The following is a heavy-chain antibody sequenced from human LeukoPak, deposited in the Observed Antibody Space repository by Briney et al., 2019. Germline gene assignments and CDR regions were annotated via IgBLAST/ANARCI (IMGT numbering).Heavy chain of an antibody. Sequence: SETLSLTCTVSGGSISSSTYYWGWIRQPPGKGLEWIGSMYYSGSTYYNPSLKSRVTISVDTSKNQFSLKLSSVTAADTAVYYCARHGIGGSYYYYYYYMDVWGKGTTVTISS. D-gene: IGHD1-26*01. CDR3: ARHGIGGSYYYYYYYMDV. CDR2: MYYSGST. CDR1: GGSISSSTYY. V-gene: IGHV4-39*01. J-gene: IGHJ6*03.